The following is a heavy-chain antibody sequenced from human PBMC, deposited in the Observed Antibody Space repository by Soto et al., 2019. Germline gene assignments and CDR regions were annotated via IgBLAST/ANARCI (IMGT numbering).Heavy chain of an antibody. Sequence: ASVKVSCKASGYTFTSYYMHWVRQAPGQGLEWMGIINPSGGSTSYAQKFQGRVTMTRDTSTSTVYMELSSLRSEDTAVYYCARDDGRVVPAAIVAPSYNWFDPWGQGTLVPVSS. D-gene: IGHD2-2*02. CDR2: INPSGGST. J-gene: IGHJ5*02. CDR3: ARDDGRVVPAAIVAPSYNWFDP. V-gene: IGHV1-46*03. CDR1: GYTFTSYY.